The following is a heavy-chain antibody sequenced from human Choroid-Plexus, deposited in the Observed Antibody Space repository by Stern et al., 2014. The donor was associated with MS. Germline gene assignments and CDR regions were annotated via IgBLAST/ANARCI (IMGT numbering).Heavy chain of an antibody. V-gene: IGHV1-2*02. CDR2: INPNTGGT. CDR3: ARDQRGITIFGVVTDYYYLGMDV. D-gene: IGHD3-3*01. CDR1: GYIFTGYY. J-gene: IGHJ6*02. Sequence: VQLVESGAEVKKLGASVKVSCKTSGYIFTGYYIHWVRQAPGQGLEWMAWINPNTGGTKYEQKFQGRVTMSRDTSISTAYVELSSLTSDDTAVYYCARDQRGITIFGVVTDYYYLGMDVWGQGTTVTVSS.